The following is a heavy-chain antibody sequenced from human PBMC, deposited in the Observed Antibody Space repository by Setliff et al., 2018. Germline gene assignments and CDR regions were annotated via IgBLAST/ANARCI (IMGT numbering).Heavy chain of an antibody. Sequence: SVKVSCKASGGTFSTYTLSWVRQAPGQGLEWMGGIITTSGSTNYAPKFRGGVTITADKSTSTTYLEMSSLRSEDTAVYYCTRINIVLISTGRVYHGMDVWGHGTTVTVSS. CDR3: TRINIVLISTGRVYHGMDV. J-gene: IGHJ6*02. V-gene: IGHV1-69*06. D-gene: IGHD2-8*01. CDR1: GGTFSTYT. CDR2: IITTSGST.